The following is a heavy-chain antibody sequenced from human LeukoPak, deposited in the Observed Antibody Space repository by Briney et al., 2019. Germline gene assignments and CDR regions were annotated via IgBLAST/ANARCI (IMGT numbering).Heavy chain of an antibody. CDR3: ARDAAAAGTFDY. Sequence: ASVKVSCKASVYTFIAYGVSWVRQAPGHGLLWMGWISTYNGHTYYAQKLKGRVTMTTDTSTSTAYMELRSLRSDDTAVYYCARDAAAAGTFDYWGQGTLVTVSS. D-gene: IGHD6-13*01. J-gene: IGHJ4*02. CDR1: VYTFIAYG. V-gene: IGHV1-18*01. CDR2: ISTYNGHT.